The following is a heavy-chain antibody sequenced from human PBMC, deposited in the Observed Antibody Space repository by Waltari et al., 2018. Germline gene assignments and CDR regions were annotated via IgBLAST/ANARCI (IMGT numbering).Heavy chain of an antibody. J-gene: IGHJ4*02. Sequence: EVQLLESGGGLVQPGGSLSLSCAASGFTFSSYAMSWVRRAPGKGLEWVSAISGSGGSTYYADSVKGRFTISRDNSKNTLYLQMNSLRAEDTAVYYCATMYCGGDCYSVYWGQGTLVTVSS. CDR1: GFTFSSYA. V-gene: IGHV3-23*01. CDR2: ISGSGGST. D-gene: IGHD2-21*02. CDR3: ATMYCGGDCYSVY.